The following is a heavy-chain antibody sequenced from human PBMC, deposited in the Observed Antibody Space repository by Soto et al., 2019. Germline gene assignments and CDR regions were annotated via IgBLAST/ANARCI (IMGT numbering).Heavy chain of an antibody. Sequence: PSETLGLSCSIAGDTMNHNDGTWSRQPPGKGLEWIGNISYSGSTNYSPSLKSRVTIAIDTSKNQFSLKLNSVTAADTAVYYCAKGNGWYYYWGQGTLVTVS. CDR2: ISYSGST. CDR3: AKGNGWYYY. D-gene: IGHD6-19*01. V-gene: IGHV4-59*01. J-gene: IGHJ4*01. CDR1: GDTMNHND.